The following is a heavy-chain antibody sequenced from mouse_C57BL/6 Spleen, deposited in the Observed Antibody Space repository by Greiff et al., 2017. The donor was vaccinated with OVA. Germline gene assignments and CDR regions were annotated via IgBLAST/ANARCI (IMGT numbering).Heavy chain of an antibody. CDR2: INYDGSST. V-gene: IGHV5-16*01. Sequence: EVKLMESEGGLVQPGSSMKLSCTASGFTFSDYYMAWVRQVPEKGLEWVANINYDGSSTYYLDSLKSRFIISRDNAKNILYLQMSSLKSEDTATYYCARYYYGSSLYYAMDYWGQGTSVTVSS. J-gene: IGHJ4*01. D-gene: IGHD1-1*01. CDR3: ARYYYGSSLYYAMDY. CDR1: GFTFSDYY.